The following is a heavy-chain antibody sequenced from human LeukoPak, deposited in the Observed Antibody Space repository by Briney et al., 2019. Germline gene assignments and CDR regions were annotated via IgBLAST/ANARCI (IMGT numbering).Heavy chain of an antibody. CDR3: ATVPPYYYDSSGYAADY. V-gene: IGHV1-2*02. CDR1: GYTFTGYY. J-gene: IGHJ4*02. Sequence: ASVKVSCKASGYTFTGYYMHWVRQAPEQGLEWMGWINPNSGGTNYAQKFQGRVTMTRDTSISTAYMELSRLRSDDTAVYYCATVPPYYYDSSGYAADYWGQGTLVTVSS. D-gene: IGHD3-22*01. CDR2: INPNSGGT.